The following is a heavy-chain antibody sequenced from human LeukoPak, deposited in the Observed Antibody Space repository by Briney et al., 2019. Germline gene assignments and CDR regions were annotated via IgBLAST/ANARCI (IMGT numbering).Heavy chain of an antibody. J-gene: IGHJ6*02. CDR2: ISGSGGDS. Sequence: GGSLGLSCAASGISLSTYGKGLECVSAISGSGGDSYYAASVKGRFTISRDNSKNTLYLQMNSLRVEDTAVYYCAKVSGRILIWPQPFGDGMDVWGQGTTVTVSS. CDR3: AKVSGRILIWPQPFGDGMDV. D-gene: IGHD3-10*01. CDR1: GISLSTYG. V-gene: IGHV3-23*01.